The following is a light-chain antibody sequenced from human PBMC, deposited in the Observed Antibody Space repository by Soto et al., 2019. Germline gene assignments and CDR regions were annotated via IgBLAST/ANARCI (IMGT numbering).Light chain of an antibody. CDR1: QTVSSSS. V-gene: IGKV3-20*01. Sequence: GLKQSPGALSSSPGERATLSCRASQTVSSSSLAWYQQKPGQAPRLLIFGASTRAAGFPDRFSGSGSGTDFTLTISRLEPEDFAVYYCQQYGISPRTFGQGTKVAIK. CDR3: QQYGISPRT. J-gene: IGKJ1*01. CDR2: GAS.